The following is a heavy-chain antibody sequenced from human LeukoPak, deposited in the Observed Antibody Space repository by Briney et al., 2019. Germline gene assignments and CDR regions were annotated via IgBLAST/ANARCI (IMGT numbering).Heavy chain of an antibody. D-gene: IGHD3-9*01. CDR1: GFTFSTSA. V-gene: IGHV3-21*01. Sequence: GGSLRLSCAASGFTFSTSAMNWVRQVPGKGLEWVSSIDFASFHIYYAASARGRVSTSRDNAPNSVYLQTNSLRVEDTAVYYCARDPLRYLRVGHYAYWGQGSLVAVSS. CDR2: IDFASFHI. J-gene: IGHJ4*02. CDR3: ARDPLRYLRVGHYAY.